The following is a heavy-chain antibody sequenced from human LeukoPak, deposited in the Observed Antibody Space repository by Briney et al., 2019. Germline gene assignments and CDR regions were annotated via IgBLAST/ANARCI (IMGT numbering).Heavy chain of an antibody. Sequence: GASVKVSCKASGYTFTGYYMHWVRQAPGQGLEWMGWINPNSGGTNYAQKFQGRVTMTRDTSISTAYMELSRLRSDDTAVYYCARGITMVRGVIITYHYFDYWGQGTLVTVSS. CDR2: INPNSGGT. CDR1: GYTFTGYY. CDR3: ARGITMVRGVIITYHYFDY. D-gene: IGHD3-10*01. J-gene: IGHJ4*02. V-gene: IGHV1-2*02.